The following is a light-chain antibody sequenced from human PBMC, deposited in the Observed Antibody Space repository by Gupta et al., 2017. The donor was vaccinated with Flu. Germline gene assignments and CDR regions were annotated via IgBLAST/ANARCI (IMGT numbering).Light chain of an antibody. CDR3: QSYDSSLSVRV. J-gene: IGLJ3*02. CDR2: GNS. Sequence: QSVLTQPPSVSGAPGQRVTISCTGSSSNIGAGYDVHWYQQLPGTAPKLLIYGNSNRPSGVPDRFSGSKSGTSASLAITGLQAEDEADYYGQSYDSSLSVRVFGGGTKLTVL. V-gene: IGLV1-40*01. CDR1: SSNIGAGYD.